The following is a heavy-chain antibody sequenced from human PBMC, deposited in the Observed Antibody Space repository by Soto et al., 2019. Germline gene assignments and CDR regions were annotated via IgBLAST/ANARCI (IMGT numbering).Heavy chain of an antibody. CDR1: ECADSGGR. Sequence: HGGSHRLSFADAECADSGGRRSLVRQAPGKGLEWVSAISGSGGSTYYADSVKGRFTISRDNSKNTLYLQMNSLRAEDTAVYYCAYGSGSYYWLGPYYYYYGMAGWGQGTTVTVSS. CDR2: ISGSGGST. V-gene: IGHV3-23*01. D-gene: IGHD3-10*01. CDR3: AYGSGSYYWLGPYYYYYGMAG. J-gene: IGHJ6*02.